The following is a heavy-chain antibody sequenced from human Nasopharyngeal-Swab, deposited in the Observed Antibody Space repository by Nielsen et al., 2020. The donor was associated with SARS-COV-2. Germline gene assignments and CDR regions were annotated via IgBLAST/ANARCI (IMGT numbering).Heavy chain of an antibody. J-gene: IGHJ4*02. CDR1: GGSISSSSYY. CDR2: IYYSGST. D-gene: IGHD6-13*01. Sequence: SETLSLTCTVSGGSISSSSYYRGWIRQPPGKGLEWIGSIYYSGSTYYNPSLKSRVTISVDTSKNQFSLKLSSVTAADTAVYYCARGGIAAAGDYFDYWGQGTLVTVSS. CDR3: ARGGIAAAGDYFDY. V-gene: IGHV4-39*07.